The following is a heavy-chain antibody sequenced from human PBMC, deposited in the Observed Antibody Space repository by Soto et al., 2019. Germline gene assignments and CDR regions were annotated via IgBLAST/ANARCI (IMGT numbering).Heavy chain of an antibody. CDR2: INHSGST. J-gene: IGHJ6*02. Sequence: QVQLQQWGAGLLKPSETLSLTCAVYGGSFSGYYWSWIRQPPGKGLEWIGEINHSGSTNYNPSLKSRVTISVDTSKNQFSLKLSSVTAADTAVYYCARALVLEWLSSYYYYYSMDVWGQGTTVTVSS. CDR3: ARALVLEWLSSYYYYYSMDV. CDR1: GGSFSGYY. V-gene: IGHV4-34*01. D-gene: IGHD3-3*01.